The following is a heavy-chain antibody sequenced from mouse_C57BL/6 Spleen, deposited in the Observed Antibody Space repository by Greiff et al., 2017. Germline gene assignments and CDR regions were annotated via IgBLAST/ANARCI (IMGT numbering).Heavy chain of an antibody. CDR2: IDPSDSET. CDR3: ARSGSHYGSSYEAMDY. V-gene: IGHV1-52*01. J-gene: IGHJ4*01. CDR1: GYTFTSYW. Sequence: VQLQQPGAELVRPGSSVKLSCKASGYTFTSYWMHWVKQRPIQGLEWIGNIDPSDSETHYNQKFKDKATLTVDKSSSTAYMQLSSLTSEDSAVYYCARSGSHYGSSYEAMDYWGQGTSVTVSS. D-gene: IGHD1-1*01.